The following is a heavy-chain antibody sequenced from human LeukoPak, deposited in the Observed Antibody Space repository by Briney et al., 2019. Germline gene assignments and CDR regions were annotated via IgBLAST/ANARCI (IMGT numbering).Heavy chain of an antibody. CDR1: GYTFTGYY. CDR3: ARDRYPLYYYYMDV. J-gene: IGHJ6*03. CDR2: INPNSGGT. V-gene: IGHV1-2*02. Sequence: GASVKVSCKASGYTFTGYYMHWLRQAPGQGLEWMGWINPNSGGTNYAQKFQGRVTMTRDTSISTAYMELSRLRSDDTAVYYCARDRYPLYYYYMDVWGKGTTVTVSS. D-gene: IGHD1-14*01.